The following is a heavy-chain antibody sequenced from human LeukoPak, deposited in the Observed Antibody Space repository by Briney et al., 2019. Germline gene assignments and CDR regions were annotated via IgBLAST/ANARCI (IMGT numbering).Heavy chain of an antibody. CDR3: ARHDAGIAARPFDN. Sequence: SETLSLTCTISGGSISTYYWSWIRRPPGKELEWIAYIHASGPTNYNPSLKSRITISVDTSKNQFSLKLSSVTAADTAVYYCARHDAGIAARPFDNWGQGTLVTVSS. CDR1: GGSISTYY. V-gene: IGHV4-4*09. CDR2: IHASGPT. D-gene: IGHD6-6*01. J-gene: IGHJ4*02.